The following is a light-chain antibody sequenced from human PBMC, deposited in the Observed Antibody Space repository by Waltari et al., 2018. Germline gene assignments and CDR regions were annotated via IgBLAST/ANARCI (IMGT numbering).Light chain of an antibody. CDR3: ETGGHGTWV. CDR1: SGHSTNI. Sequence: QLVLTQSPSASASLGASVKLTCTLDSGHSTNIVAWLQQHPEKGPRYLMKVNSDGSHTKGDDIPDRFSGSSSGAERYLTISSGQSEDEADYYCETGGHGTWVFGGGTKLTIL. J-gene: IGLJ3*02. V-gene: IGLV4-69*02. CDR2: VNSDGSH.